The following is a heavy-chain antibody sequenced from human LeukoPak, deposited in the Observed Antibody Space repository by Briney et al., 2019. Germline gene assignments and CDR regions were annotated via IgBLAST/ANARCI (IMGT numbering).Heavy chain of an antibody. CDR3: ARSSSLNSRFDY. J-gene: IGHJ4*02. Sequence: SQTLSLTCTVSGGSYNSNSFYWGWIRQPPGKGLEWIGSIFYSGSTYYNPSLKSRVTISVETSKNQFSLKLSSVTAADTAVYYCARSSSLNSRFDYWGQGTLVTVSS. D-gene: IGHD2-21*01. CDR1: GGSYNSNSFY. CDR2: IFYSGST. V-gene: IGHV4-39*01.